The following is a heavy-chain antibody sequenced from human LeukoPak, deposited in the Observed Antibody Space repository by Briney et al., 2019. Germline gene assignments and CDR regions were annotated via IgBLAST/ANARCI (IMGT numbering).Heavy chain of an antibody. CDR3: ARDHRVYATTMDV. J-gene: IGHJ6*03. D-gene: IGHD2-8*01. CDR2: INSDGSST. CDR1: GFTFSSYW. V-gene: IGHV3-74*01. Sequence: GGSLRLSCAASGFTFSSYWMHWVRQALGKGLVWVSRINSDGSSTSYADSVKGRFTISRDNAKNTLYLQMNSLRAEDTAVYYCARDHRVYATTMDVWGKGTTVTVSS.